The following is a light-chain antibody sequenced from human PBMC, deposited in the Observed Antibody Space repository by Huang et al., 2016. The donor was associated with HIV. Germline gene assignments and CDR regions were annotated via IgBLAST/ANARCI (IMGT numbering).Light chain of an antibody. CDR2: DAS. J-gene: IGKJ1*01. CDR3: QQYNSYPWT. V-gene: IGKV1-5*01. CDR1: QSISSW. Sequence: DIQMTQSPSTLSASVGDRVTIPCRASQSISSWLAWYQQKPGKAPKLLIDDASSLESGVPARFSGSGSGTEFTLTISSLQPDNFATYYCQQYNSYPWTFGQGTKVEIK.